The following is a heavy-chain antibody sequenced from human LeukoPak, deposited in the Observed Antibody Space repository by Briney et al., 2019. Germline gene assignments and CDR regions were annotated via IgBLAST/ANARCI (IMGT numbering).Heavy chain of an antibody. CDR1: GYTFTGYY. D-gene: IGHD3-10*01. CDR3: ARDSSMLRGPLVIYYFDF. J-gene: IGHJ4*02. CDR2: INPNSGGT. V-gene: IGHV1-2*02. Sequence: ASVKVSCKASGYTFTGYYMHWVRQAPGQGLEWMGWINPNSGGTNYAQKFQGRVTMTRETSISTAYMELSRLRSDDTAVNYCARDSSMLRGPLVIYYFDFWGQGTLVTVSS.